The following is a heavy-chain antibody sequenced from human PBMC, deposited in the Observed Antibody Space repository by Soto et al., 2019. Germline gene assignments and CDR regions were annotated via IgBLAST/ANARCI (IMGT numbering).Heavy chain of an antibody. J-gene: IGHJ4*02. V-gene: IGHV3-74*01. Sequence: VQLVESGGGLVQPGGSLRLSCAASGFAFSSEWMHWVRQAPGKGLVWVSRIDPYDTGISYADSVKGRFTISRDNAKNPLYLQMNSLRAEDTAVYYCTSDTFGARDSWGQGTLVTVSS. D-gene: IGHD3-10*01. CDR3: TSDTFGARDS. CDR1: GFAFSSEW. CDR2: IDPYDTGI.